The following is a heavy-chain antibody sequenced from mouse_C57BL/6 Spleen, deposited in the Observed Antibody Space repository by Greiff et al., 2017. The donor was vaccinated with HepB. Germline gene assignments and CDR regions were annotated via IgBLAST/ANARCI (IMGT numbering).Heavy chain of an antibody. J-gene: IGHJ4*01. CDR2: ISSGSSTI. D-gene: IGHD1-2*01. CDR1: GFTFSDYG. Sequence: EVMLVESGGGLVKPGGSLKLSCAASGFTFSDYGMHWVRQAPEKGLEWVAYISSGSSTIYYADTVKGRFTISRDNAKNTLFLQMTSLRSEDTAMYYCASPHYYGSYAMDYWGQGTSVTVSS. V-gene: IGHV5-17*01. CDR3: ASPHYYGSYAMDY.